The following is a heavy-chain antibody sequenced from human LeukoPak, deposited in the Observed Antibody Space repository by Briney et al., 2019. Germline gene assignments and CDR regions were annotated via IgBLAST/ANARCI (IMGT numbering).Heavy chain of an antibody. D-gene: IGHD6-19*01. CDR2: IYSGGST. Sequence: GGSLRLSCAASGFTVSSNYMSWVRQAPGKGLEWVSFIYSGGSTYYADSVKGRFTISRDNAKNSLYLQMNSLRAEDTAVYYCARDRVSTGYSSGWYDYYYMDVWGKGTTVTVSS. V-gene: IGHV3-66*01. CDR3: ARDRVSTGYSSGWYDYYYMDV. CDR1: GFTVSSNY. J-gene: IGHJ6*03.